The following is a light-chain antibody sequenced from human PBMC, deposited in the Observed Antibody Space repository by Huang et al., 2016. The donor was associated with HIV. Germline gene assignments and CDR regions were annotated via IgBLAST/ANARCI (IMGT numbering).Light chain of an antibody. V-gene: IGKV4-1*01. CDR2: WAS. J-gene: IGKJ5*01. Sequence: DIVMTQSPDSLAVSLGARATINCKTSQSVLYISNNKNYVAWYQQKPGKPPKLLMYWASTRESGGPDRFSGSGSVTDFTLTISSLQAEDVAVYYCQQYYSTPRTFGQGTRLEIK. CDR1: QSVLYISNNKNY. CDR3: QQYYSTPRT.